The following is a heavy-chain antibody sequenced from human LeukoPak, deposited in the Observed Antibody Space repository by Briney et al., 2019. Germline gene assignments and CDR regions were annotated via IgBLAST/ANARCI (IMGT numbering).Heavy chain of an antibody. CDR3: AIKELRGGNWFDP. V-gene: IGHV1-69*05. J-gene: IGHJ5*02. CDR1: VGTFSSYA. Sequence: GASVKVSCKASVGTFSSYAISWVRQAPGQGLEWMGGIIPIFGTANYAQKFQGRVTITTDESTSTAYIELSSLRSEDTAVYYCAIKELRGGNWFDPWGQGTLVTVSS. D-gene: IGHD1-7*01. CDR2: IIPIFGTA.